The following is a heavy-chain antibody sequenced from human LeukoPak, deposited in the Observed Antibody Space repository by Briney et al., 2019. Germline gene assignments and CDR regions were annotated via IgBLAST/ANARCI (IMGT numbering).Heavy chain of an antibody. CDR2: INHSGST. V-gene: IGHV4-34*01. CDR1: GGSFSGYY. CDR3: ARGGSWYRLDY. Sequence: SETLSLTCAVYGGSFSGYYWSWIRQPPGKGLEWIGEINHSGSTNYNPSLKSRVTISVDTSKNQFSLKLSSVTAADTAVYHCARGGSWYRLDYWGQGTLVTVSS. J-gene: IGHJ4*02. D-gene: IGHD6-13*01.